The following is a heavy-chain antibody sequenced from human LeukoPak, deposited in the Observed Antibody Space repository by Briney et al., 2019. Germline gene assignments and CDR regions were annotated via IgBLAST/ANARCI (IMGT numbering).Heavy chain of an antibody. CDR1: GGSISSSSYY. Sequence: SETLSLTCTVSGGSISSSSYYWGWIRQPPGKGLEWIGSIYYSGSTYYNPSLKSRVTISVDTSKNQFSLKLSSVTAADTAVYYCARLILGGYMGVWGKGTTVTISS. CDR2: IYYSGST. V-gene: IGHV4-39*01. CDR3: ARLILGGYMGV. J-gene: IGHJ6*03. D-gene: IGHD1-26*01.